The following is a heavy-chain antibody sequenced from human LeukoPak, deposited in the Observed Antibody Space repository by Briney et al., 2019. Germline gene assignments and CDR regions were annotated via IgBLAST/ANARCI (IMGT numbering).Heavy chain of an antibody. J-gene: IGHJ4*02. Sequence: GGSLRLSCAVSGFTVSTKYMSWVRQAPGKGLEWVSVIYSGGTTYYADSVKGRFTISRDNSKNTLYLQMNSLRAEDTAVYYCAKANGDIVVVPAAPYFDYWGQGTLVIVSS. V-gene: IGHV3-66*01. D-gene: IGHD2-2*01. CDR2: IYSGGTT. CDR1: GFTVSTKY. CDR3: AKANGDIVVVPAAPYFDY.